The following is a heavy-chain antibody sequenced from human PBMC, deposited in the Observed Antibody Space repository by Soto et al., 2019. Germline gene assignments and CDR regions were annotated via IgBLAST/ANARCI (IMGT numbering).Heavy chain of an antibody. V-gene: IGHV3-7*05. CDR2: IRKGGSQR. J-gene: IGHJ3*02. CDR1: EFAFSSYW. Sequence: EVQLVESGGGLVQPGGSLTLSCAASEFAFSSYWMTWVRQAPGQGLEWVANIRKGGSQRSYLDSVRGRFTISRGNSKNSLDLEMNSLRAEDTALLFCARDVSPGSSGWYFDAFDIWCQGTMVTVSS. CDR3: ARDVSPGSSGWYFDAFDI. D-gene: IGHD6-13*01.